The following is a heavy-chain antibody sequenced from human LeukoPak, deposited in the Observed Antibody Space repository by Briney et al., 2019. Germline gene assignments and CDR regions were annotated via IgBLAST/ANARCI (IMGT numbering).Heavy chain of an antibody. CDR1: GFSFSSYW. D-gene: IGHD5-12*01. Sequence: GGSLRLSCAASGFSFSSYWMSWVRQAPGKGLEWVANIKQDGSEKYYVDSVKGRLTISRDNAKNSLYLQMNSLRAEDTAVYYCARGESGYDVSPAEIYYYYYYMDVWGKGTTVTVSS. V-gene: IGHV3-7*01. CDR2: IKQDGSEK. J-gene: IGHJ6*03. CDR3: ARGESGYDVSPAEIYYYYYYMDV.